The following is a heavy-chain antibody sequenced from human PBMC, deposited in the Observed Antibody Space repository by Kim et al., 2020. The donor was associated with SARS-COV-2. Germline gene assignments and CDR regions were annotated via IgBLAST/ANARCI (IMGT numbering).Heavy chain of an antibody. CDR3: KGGWGWIWDH. CDR1: GFTFTGYA. J-gene: IGHJ4*02. V-gene: IGHV3-23*01. Sequence: GGSLRLSCTTSGFTFTGYAMSWVRQAPGKGLEWVSSIDGSDGTTYYVDSVKGRFTISRDNSKNTLYLQMSTLRADDTAVYYWKGGWGWIWDHWGQGTLVT. CDR2: IDGSDGTT. D-gene: IGHD2-2*03.